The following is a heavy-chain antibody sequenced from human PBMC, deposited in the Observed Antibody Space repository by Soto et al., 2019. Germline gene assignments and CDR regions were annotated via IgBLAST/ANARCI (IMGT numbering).Heavy chain of an antibody. V-gene: IGHV3-33*01. Sequence: QVQLVESGGGVVQPGRSLRLSCAASGFTFSSYGMHWVRQAPGKGLEWVAVIWYDGRNKYYADSVKGRFTISRVNSKNTLYLQMNSLRAEDTAVYYCARSDRRCSPNCVEVADYWGQGTLVTVSS. CDR1: GFTFSSYG. CDR3: ARSDRRCSPNCVEVADY. J-gene: IGHJ4*02. D-gene: IGHD2-2*01. CDR2: IWYDGRNK.